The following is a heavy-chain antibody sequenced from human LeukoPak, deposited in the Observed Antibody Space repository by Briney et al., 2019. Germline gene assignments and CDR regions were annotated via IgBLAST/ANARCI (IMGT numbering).Heavy chain of an antibody. CDR1: RFSFSYNA. D-gene: IGHD6-19*01. CDR3: ARADGGGLAVAGTYIDF. J-gene: IGHJ4*02. CDR2: LSYDGSNN. Sequence: AGSLSLSCAASRFSFSYNAMHWVRQAPGKGLEWVAMLSYDGSNNYHADSVKGRFTIYRDNSKNTLFLHINSLKTEYTAIYYCARADGGGLAVAGTYIDFWGQGTLVTVSS. V-gene: IGHV3-30*04.